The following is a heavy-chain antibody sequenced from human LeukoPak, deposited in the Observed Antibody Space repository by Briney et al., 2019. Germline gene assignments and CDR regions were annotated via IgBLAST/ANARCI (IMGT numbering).Heavy chain of an antibody. CDR1: GFTFSSYS. CDR3: AKGAAYYYYYGMDV. J-gene: IGHJ6*04. CDR2: ISGSGGST. D-gene: IGHD2-15*01. Sequence: GGSLRLSCAASGFTFSSYSMDWVRQAPGKGLEWVSAISGSGGSTYYADSVKGRFTISRDNSRNTLYLQMSSLRAEDTAVYYCAKGAAYYYYYGMDVWGKGTTVTVSS. V-gene: IGHV3-23*01.